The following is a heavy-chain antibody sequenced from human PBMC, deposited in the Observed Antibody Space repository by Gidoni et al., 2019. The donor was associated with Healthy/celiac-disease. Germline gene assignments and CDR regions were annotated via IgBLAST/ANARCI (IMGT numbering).Heavy chain of an antibody. D-gene: IGHD6-13*01. CDR2: ISAYNGNT. V-gene: IGHV1-18*01. Sequence: VQLVQSGAEVKKPAASVKVSCKASGYTFTSYGISWERQAPGQELEWMGWISAYNGNTNYAQKLQGRVTMTTDTATSTAYMELRSLRSDDTAVYYCARVSIAAAGSPYYYYGMDVWGQGTTVTVSS. J-gene: IGHJ6*02. CDR1: GYTFTSYG. CDR3: ARVSIAAAGSPYYYYGMDV.